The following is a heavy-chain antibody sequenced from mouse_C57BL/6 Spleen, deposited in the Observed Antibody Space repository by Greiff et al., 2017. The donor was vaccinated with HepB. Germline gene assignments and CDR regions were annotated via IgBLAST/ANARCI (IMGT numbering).Heavy chain of an antibody. CDR3: ARSRTGMYAMDY. CDR1: GYAFSSSW. V-gene: IGHV1-82*01. J-gene: IGHJ4*01. CDR2: IYPGDGDT. Sequence: QVQLQQSGPELVKPGASVKISCKASGYAFSSSWMNWVKQRPGKGLEWIGRIYPGDGDTNYNGKFKGKATLTADKSSSTAYMQLSSLTSEDSAVYFCARSRTGMYAMDYWGQGTSVTVSS. D-gene: IGHD4-1*01.